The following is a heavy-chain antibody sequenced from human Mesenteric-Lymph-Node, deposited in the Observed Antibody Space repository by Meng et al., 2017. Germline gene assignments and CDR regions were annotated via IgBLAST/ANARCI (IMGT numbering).Heavy chain of an antibody. Sequence: EVVLVESGGGLVQPGGSLRLSCAASGFTFSTYWMHWVRQAPGKGLVWVSRINSDGTITTYADSVKGRFVISRDNAKNTLYLQMNTLRAEDTAVYYCAAAMGSFWGQGALVTVSS. CDR1: GFTFSTYW. D-gene: IGHD5-18*01. CDR3: AAAMGSF. V-gene: IGHV3-74*01. J-gene: IGHJ4*02. CDR2: INSDGTIT.